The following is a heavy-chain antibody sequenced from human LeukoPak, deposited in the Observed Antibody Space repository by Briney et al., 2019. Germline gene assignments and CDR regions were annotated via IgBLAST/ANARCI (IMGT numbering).Heavy chain of an antibody. V-gene: IGHV3-21*01. J-gene: IGHJ3*02. D-gene: IGHD3-16*02. CDR1: GFTFSRYS. Sequence: GGSLRLSCAASGFTFSRYSMNWVRQAPGKGLEWVSSISGSSSYIYYADSVKGRFTISRHNAKNSLYLQMNSLRAEDTAVYYCARVSAGVIGMKDVFDIWGQGTMITVSS. CDR3: ARVSAGVIGMKDVFDI. CDR2: ISGSSSYI.